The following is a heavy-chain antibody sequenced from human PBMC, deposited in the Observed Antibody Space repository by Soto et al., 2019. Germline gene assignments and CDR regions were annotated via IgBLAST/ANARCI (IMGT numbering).Heavy chain of an antibody. V-gene: IGHV1-3*01. Sequence: QVQLVQSGAEVKKPGASVKVSCKASGYTFTSYAMHWVRQAPGQRLEWMGWINAGNGNTKYSQMYQGRVTITRDTSASTAYMELSRLRSEDTSVYYCAIDLPPGTFDIWGQGTMFPVSS. CDR3: AIDLPPGTFDI. CDR1: GYTFTSYA. D-gene: IGHD6-13*01. J-gene: IGHJ3*02. CDR2: INAGNGNT.